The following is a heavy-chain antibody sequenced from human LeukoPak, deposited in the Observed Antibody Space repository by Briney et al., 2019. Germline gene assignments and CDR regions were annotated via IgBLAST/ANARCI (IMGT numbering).Heavy chain of an antibody. CDR3: ARDESGSRFDY. Sequence: GGSLRLSCAASGFTFSSYEMNWVRQVPGKGLEWVSYISSSGSTIYYADSVKGRFTISRDNAKNSLYLQMSSLRGEDTAVYYCARDESGSRFDYWGQGTLVTVSS. D-gene: IGHD1-26*01. V-gene: IGHV3-48*03. J-gene: IGHJ4*02. CDR1: GFTFSSYE. CDR2: ISSSGSTI.